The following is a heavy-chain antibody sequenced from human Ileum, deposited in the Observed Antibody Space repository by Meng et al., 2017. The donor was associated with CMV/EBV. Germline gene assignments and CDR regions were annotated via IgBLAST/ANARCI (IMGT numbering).Heavy chain of an antibody. D-gene: IGHD5-24*01. V-gene: IGHV4-34*01. CDR2: INHSGST. CDR3: ARGRRDGYNNPPLDY. J-gene: IGHJ4*02. CDR1: GGSFSGYY. Sequence: QVQLQQWGAGLLKPSETLSPTCAVYGGSFSGYYWSWIRQPPGKGLEWIGEINHSGSTNYNPSLKSRVTISVDTSKNQFSLKLSSVTAADTAVYYCARGRRDGYNNPPLDYWGQGTLVTVSS.